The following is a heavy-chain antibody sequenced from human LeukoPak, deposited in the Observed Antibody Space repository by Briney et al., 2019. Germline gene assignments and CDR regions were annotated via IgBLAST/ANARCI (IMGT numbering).Heavy chain of an antibody. Sequence: SETLSLTCTVSGGSISSYYWSWIWQPPGKGLEWIGYIYYSGSTNYNPSLKSRVTISVDTSKNQFSLKLSSVTAADTAVYYCARLQNGDYFDYWGQGTLVTVSS. J-gene: IGHJ4*02. V-gene: IGHV4-59*08. D-gene: IGHD4-17*01. CDR1: GGSISSYY. CDR3: ARLQNGDYFDY. CDR2: IYYSGST.